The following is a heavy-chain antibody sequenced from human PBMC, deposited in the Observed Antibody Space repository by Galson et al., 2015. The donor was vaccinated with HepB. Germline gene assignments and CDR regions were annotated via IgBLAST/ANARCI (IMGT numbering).Heavy chain of an antibody. CDR1: GGSLSSYY. CDR2: IYYSGST. CDR3: TRDSTGPPQSYFDS. J-gene: IGHJ4*02. D-gene: IGHD1-14*01. V-gene: IGHV4-59*12. Sequence: TLSLTCTVSGGSLSSYYWSWIRQPPGKGLQWIGYIYYSGSTKYNPSLNSRVTISLDKSTNQFSLKLTSVTAADTAVYYCTRDSTGPPQSYFDSWGQGTLVTVSS.